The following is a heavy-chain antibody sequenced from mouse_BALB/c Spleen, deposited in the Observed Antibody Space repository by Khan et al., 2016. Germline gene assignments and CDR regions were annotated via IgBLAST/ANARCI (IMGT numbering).Heavy chain of an antibody. D-gene: IGHD1-1*02. Sequence: EVELVESGGGLVKPGGSLKLSCAASGFTFSDYYMYWVRQTPEKRLEWVATISDGGAYTYYPDSVKGRFTISRDNAKNNLYLQMSSLKSEDTAMYYCARAYGYYGYFDIWGAGTTVTVSS. CDR2: ISDGGAYT. V-gene: IGHV5-4*02. CDR1: GFTFSDYY. J-gene: IGHJ1*01. CDR3: ARAYGYYGYFDI.